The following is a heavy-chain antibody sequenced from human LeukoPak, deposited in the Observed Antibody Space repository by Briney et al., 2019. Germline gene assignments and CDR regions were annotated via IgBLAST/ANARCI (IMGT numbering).Heavy chain of an antibody. CDR3: AKAGDSYYYYYYMDV. J-gene: IGHJ6*03. CDR1: GFTFSSYA. V-gene: IGHV3-23*01. D-gene: IGHD7-27*01. Sequence: GGSLRPSCAASGFTFSSYAMSWVRQAPGKGLEWVSAISGSGGSTYYADSVKGRFTISRDNSKNTLYLQMNSLRAEDTAVYYCAKAGDSYYYYYYMDVWGKGTTVTVSS. CDR2: ISGSGGST.